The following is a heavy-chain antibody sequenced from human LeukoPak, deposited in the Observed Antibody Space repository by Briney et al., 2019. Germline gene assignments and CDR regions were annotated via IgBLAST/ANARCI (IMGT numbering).Heavy chain of an antibody. CDR1: GGSFSGYY. CDR2: INHSGST. V-gene: IGHV4-34*01. Sequence: SETLSLTCAVYGGSFSGYYWSWIRQPPGKGLEWIGEINHSGSTNYNPSLKSRVTILVDTSKNQFSLKLSSVTAADTAVYYCARMPYSRSWYEVLGPNWFDPWGQGTLVTVSS. CDR3: ARMPYSRSWYEVLGPNWFDP. D-gene: IGHD6-13*01. J-gene: IGHJ5*02.